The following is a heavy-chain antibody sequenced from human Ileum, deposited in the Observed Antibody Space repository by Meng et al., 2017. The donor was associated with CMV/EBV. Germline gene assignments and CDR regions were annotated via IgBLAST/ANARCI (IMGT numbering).Heavy chain of an antibody. V-gene: IGHV3-30-3*01. J-gene: IGHJ4*02. CDR2: ISYDGSNK. CDR3: ASVFRTPDNDYFDY. Sequence: ASGFTFSSYAMHWVRQAPGKGLEWVAVISYDGSNKYYADSVKGRFTISRDNSKNTLYLQMNSLRAEDTAVYYCASVFRTPDNDYFDYWGQGTLVTVSS. CDR1: GFTFSSYA. D-gene: IGHD1-1*01.